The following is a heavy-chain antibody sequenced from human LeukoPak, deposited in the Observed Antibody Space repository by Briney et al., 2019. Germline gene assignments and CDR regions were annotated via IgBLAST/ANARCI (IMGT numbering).Heavy chain of an antibody. Sequence: PGGSLRLSCAASGFTFSSYAMSWVRQAPGKGLEWVSAISGSGGSTYYADSVKGRFTISRDNSKNTLYLQMNTLRAEDTAVYYCAKDGHYDFWSGYYLGDYWGQGTLVTVSS. CDR2: ISGSGGST. D-gene: IGHD3-3*01. J-gene: IGHJ4*02. V-gene: IGHV3-23*01. CDR3: AKDGHYDFWSGYYLGDY. CDR1: GFTFSSYA.